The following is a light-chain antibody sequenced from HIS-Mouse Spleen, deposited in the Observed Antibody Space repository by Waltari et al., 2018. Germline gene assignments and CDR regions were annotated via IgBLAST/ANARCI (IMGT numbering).Light chain of an antibody. J-gene: IGLJ2*01. CDR1: ALPKKY. CDR3: YSTDSSGNHRV. CDR2: EDS. V-gene: IGLV3-10*01. Sequence: SYELTQPPSVSVSPGQTARITCSGDALPKKYAYWYQQKSGPAAVLVIYEDSKRPSGIPGRCSGSTSGTMATLTISGAQVEDEADYYCYSTDSSGNHRVFGGGTKLTVL.